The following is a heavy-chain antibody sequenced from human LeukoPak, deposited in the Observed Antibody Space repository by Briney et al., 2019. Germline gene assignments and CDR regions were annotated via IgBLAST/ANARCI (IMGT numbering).Heavy chain of an antibody. D-gene: IGHD5-12*01. CDR3: ARATSGSGYDYGVDYYYYYMDV. CDR1: GGSISSGGYY. V-gene: IGHV4-31*03. J-gene: IGHJ6*03. Sequence: SETLSLTCTVSGGSISSGGYYWSWIRQHPGKGLEWVGYIYYSGSTYYNPSLKSRVTISVDTSKNQFSLKLSSVTAADTAVYYCARATSGSGYDYGVDYYYYYMDVWGKGTTVTVSS. CDR2: IYYSGST.